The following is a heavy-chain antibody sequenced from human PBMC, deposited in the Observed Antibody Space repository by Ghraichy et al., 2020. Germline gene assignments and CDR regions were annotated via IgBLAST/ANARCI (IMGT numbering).Heavy chain of an antibody. CDR1: GFTFDDYA. V-gene: IGHV3-43D*03. D-gene: IGHD1-1*01. CDR3: AKAPRTGTSYYYYMDV. CDR2: ISWDGGST. Sequence: GVLRLSCAASGFTFDDYAMHWVRQAPGKGLEWVSLISWDGGSTYYADSVKGRFTISRDNSKNSLYLQMNSLRAEDTALYYCAKAPRTGTSYYYYMDVWGKGTTVTVSS. J-gene: IGHJ6*03.